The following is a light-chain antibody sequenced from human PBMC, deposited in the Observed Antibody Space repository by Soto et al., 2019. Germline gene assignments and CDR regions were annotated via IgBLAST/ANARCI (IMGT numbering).Light chain of an antibody. CDR3: QQYGSSRIT. V-gene: IGKV3-11*01. Sequence: EIVLTQSPATLSFSPGESATLSFMASRSVSNYLAWYQQKPGQAPRLLIYDASSRPTDIPARFSGSGSGTDFTLTISSLEPEDFALYYCQQYGSSRITFGQGTRLEIK. CDR1: RSVSNY. J-gene: IGKJ5*01. CDR2: DAS.